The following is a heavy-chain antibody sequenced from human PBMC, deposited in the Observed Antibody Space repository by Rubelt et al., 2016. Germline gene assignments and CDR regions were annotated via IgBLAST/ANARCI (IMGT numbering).Heavy chain of an antibody. D-gene: IGHD2-21*02. V-gene: IGHV3-21*01. J-gene: IGHJ4*02. Sequence: ADSVKGRFTISRDNAKNSLYLQMNSLRAEDTAVYYCARGAVVVTAMELYWGQGTLVTVSS. CDR3: ARGAVVVTAMELY.